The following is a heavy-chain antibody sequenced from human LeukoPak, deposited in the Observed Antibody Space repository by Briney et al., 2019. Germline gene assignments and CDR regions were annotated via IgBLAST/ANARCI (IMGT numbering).Heavy chain of an antibody. V-gene: IGHV3-30-3*01. Sequence: GGSLRLSCAASGFTFSSYAMHWVRQAPGKGLEWVAVISYDGSNKYYADSVKGRFTISRDNSKNTLYLQMNSLRAEDTAVYYCARDVTGSLDYWGQGTQVTVSS. CDR3: ARDVTGSLDY. CDR2: ISYDGSNK. J-gene: IGHJ4*02. D-gene: IGHD1-14*01. CDR1: GFTFSSYA.